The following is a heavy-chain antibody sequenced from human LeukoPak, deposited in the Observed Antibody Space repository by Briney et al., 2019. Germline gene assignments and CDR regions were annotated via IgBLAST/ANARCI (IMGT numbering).Heavy chain of an antibody. CDR3: ARAPHFFDTSGSRYYFDY. Sequence: PGGSLRLSCAASGFTFSSYWMSWVRQAPGKGLEWVANIKQDGSEKYYVDSVKGRFTISRDNAKNSLYLQMNSLRAADTAVYYCARAPHFFDTSGSRYYFDYWGQGALVTVSS. V-gene: IGHV3-7*03. J-gene: IGHJ4*02. CDR1: GFTFSSYW. CDR2: IKQDGSEK. D-gene: IGHD3-22*01.